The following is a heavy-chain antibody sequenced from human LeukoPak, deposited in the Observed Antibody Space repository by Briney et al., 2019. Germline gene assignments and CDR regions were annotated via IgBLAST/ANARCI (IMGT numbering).Heavy chain of an antibody. Sequence: GGSLRLSCAASGFTFSRHGMHWVRQAPGKGLEWVAFIRYDGSEKYYADSVKGRLTISRDNSKNTLYLQMNSLRAEDTAVYYCAKDFASGIDYWGQGTLVTVSS. CDR3: AKDFASGIDY. CDR1: GFTFSRHG. CDR2: IRYDGSEK. J-gene: IGHJ4*02. V-gene: IGHV3-30*02.